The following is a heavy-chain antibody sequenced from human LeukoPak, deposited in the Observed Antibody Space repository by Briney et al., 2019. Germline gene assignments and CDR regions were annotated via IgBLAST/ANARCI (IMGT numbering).Heavy chain of an antibody. CDR2: IIPIFGTA. V-gene: IGHV1-69*13. CDR3: ARGYCSGGSCYQRGFYYYGMDV. Sequence: SVTVSCKASGYTFTTYGISWVRQAPGQGLEWMGGIIPIFGTANYAQKFQGRVTITADESTSTAYMELSSLRSEDTAVYYCARGYCSGGSCYQRGFYYYGMDVWGQGTTVTVSS. CDR1: GYTFTTYG. J-gene: IGHJ6*02. D-gene: IGHD2-15*01.